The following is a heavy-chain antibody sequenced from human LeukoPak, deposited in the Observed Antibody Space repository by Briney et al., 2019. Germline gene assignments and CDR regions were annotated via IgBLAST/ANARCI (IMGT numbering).Heavy chain of an antibody. CDR2: VYTSGST. CDR3: ARVPSYSGSYAYYFDC. D-gene: IGHD1-26*01. Sequence: SETLSLTCTVSGGSISSGSYYWSWIRQPAGKGLEWIGRVYTSGSTNYNPSLKSRVTISVDTSKNQLSLKLSSVTAADTAVYYCARVPSYSGSYAYYFDCWGEGTLVTVSS. J-gene: IGHJ4*02. V-gene: IGHV4-61*02. CDR1: GGSISSGSYY.